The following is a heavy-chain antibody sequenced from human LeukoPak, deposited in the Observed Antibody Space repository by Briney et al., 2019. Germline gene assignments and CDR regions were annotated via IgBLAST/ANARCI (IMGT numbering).Heavy chain of an antibody. CDR3: ARYCSGGSCYGY. CDR1: GFTFSSYA. Sequence: GGSLRLSCAASGFTFSSYAMSWVRHAPGKGLEWVSAISGSGGGAFYANSVKGRFTISRDNSKNTLYLQMNSLRAEDTAVYYCARYCSGGSCYGYWGQGTLVTVSS. CDR2: ISGSGGGA. V-gene: IGHV3-23*01. J-gene: IGHJ4*02. D-gene: IGHD2-15*01.